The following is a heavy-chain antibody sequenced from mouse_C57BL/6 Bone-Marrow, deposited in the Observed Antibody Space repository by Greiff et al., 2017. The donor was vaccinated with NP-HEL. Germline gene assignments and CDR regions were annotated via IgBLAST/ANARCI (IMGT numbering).Heavy chain of an antibody. Sequence: EVQGVESGGDLVKPGGSLKLSCAASGFTFSSYGMSWVRQTPDKRLEWVATISSGGSYTYYPDSVKGRFTISRDNAKSTLYLQMSSLKSEDTAMYYCARRAYSNYGGDWFAYWGQGTLVTVSA. CDR1: GFTFSSYG. CDR2: ISSGGSYT. D-gene: IGHD2-5*01. CDR3: ARRAYSNYGGDWFAY. J-gene: IGHJ3*01. V-gene: IGHV5-6*01.